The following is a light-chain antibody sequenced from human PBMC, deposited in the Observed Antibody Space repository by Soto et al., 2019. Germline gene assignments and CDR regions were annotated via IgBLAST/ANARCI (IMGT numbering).Light chain of an antibody. CDR2: ESA. Sequence: EIVLTQSPTTLSLSPGERATLSCRASQSIGSYLNWFLQKPGQAPRLLIYESANRATGIPARFSGSGSGTEFTLTISSLQSEDFATYYCQQLNAYPLTFGGGTKVEIK. J-gene: IGKJ4*01. CDR1: QSIGSY. V-gene: IGKV3-11*01. CDR3: QQLNAYPLT.